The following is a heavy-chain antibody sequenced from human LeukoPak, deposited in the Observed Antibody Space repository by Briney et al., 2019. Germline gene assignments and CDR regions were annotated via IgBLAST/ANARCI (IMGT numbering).Heavy chain of an antibody. Sequence: SQTLSLTCAISGDSVSSNSAAWNWIRQSPSRGLEWLGRTYYRSKWYNDYAVSVKGRITINPDTSKNQFSLQLNSVTPEDTAVYYCARGLSGYYYDSSGYYSPPYYYGMDVWGQGTTVTVSS. V-gene: IGHV6-1*01. CDR3: ARGLSGYYYDSSGYYSPPYYYGMDV. J-gene: IGHJ6*02. D-gene: IGHD3-22*01. CDR2: TYYRSKWYN. CDR1: GDSVSSNSAA.